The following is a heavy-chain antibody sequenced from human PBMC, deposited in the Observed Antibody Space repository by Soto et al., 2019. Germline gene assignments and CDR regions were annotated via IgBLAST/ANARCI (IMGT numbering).Heavy chain of an antibody. CDR2: INPIFGTA. J-gene: IGHJ6*02. Sequence: QVQLVQSGAEVKKPGSSVKVSCKASGGTFSSYAISWVRQAPGQGLEWMGGINPIFGTANYAQKFQGRVTITADESTSTAYMELRSLRSEDTAVYYCASAPGDCSGCSCPYYYYGMDVWGQGTTVTVSS. D-gene: IGHD2-15*01. CDR1: GGTFSSYA. CDR3: ASAPGDCSGCSCPYYYYGMDV. V-gene: IGHV1-69*12.